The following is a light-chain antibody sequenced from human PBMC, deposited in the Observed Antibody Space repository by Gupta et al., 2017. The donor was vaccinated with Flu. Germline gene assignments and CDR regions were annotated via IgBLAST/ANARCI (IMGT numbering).Light chain of an antibody. Sequence: EIVLTQSPGTLSLSPGERATLSCRASQSVSSSYLAWYQQTPGQAPRLLIYGASSRATGIPDRFSGSGSGTDFTLTISRLEPEDFAVYYCQQYGSSPYTFGHGTKLEIK. V-gene: IGKV3-20*01. CDR3: QQYGSSPYT. J-gene: IGKJ2*01. CDR2: GAS. CDR1: QSVSSSY.